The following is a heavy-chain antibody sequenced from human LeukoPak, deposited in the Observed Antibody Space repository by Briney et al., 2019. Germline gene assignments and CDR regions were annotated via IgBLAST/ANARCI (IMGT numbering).Heavy chain of an antibody. V-gene: IGHV5-51*01. CDR2: IFPGDSDT. CDR3: ARESSGYLYNCFDP. D-gene: IGHD3-22*01. Sequence: GASLNISCKGSGSSITNYWIAGVRQMPRKGLEMMGSIFPGDSDTRYSPSFQDRDTMSAHESISTAYRQWSSLKAADTAMYYCARESSGYLYNCFDPGGQETLVSVFS. J-gene: IGHJ5*02. CDR1: GSSITNYW.